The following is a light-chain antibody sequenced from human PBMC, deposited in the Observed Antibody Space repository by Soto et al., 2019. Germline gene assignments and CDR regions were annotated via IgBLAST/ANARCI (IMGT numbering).Light chain of an antibody. Sequence: QSVLTQPPSVSGAPGQRVTISCTGSSSNIGAGYDVHWYQQLPGTAPKLLICGNTNRPSGVPGRFSGSKSGTSASLAITGLQPEDEADYYCQSYDSGLSGYVFGTGTKLTVL. CDR2: GNT. V-gene: IGLV1-40*01. J-gene: IGLJ1*01. CDR3: QSYDSGLSGYV. CDR1: SSNIGAGYD.